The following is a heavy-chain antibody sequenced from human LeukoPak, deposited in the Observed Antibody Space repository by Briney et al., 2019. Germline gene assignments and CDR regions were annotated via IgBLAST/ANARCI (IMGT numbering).Heavy chain of an antibody. CDR1: GYSLSSGYY. Sequence: SETLSLTCTVSGYSLSSGYYWGWIRQPPGKGLEWIGSVDHSGGTYYNPSLRSRVSISVDTSKNQFSLKLSSVTAADTAVYYCARDGWTRANYYDSSGYQRWFDPWGQGTLVTVSS. CDR2: VDHSGGT. D-gene: IGHD3-22*01. J-gene: IGHJ5*02. V-gene: IGHV4-38-2*02. CDR3: ARDGWTRANYYDSSGYQRWFDP.